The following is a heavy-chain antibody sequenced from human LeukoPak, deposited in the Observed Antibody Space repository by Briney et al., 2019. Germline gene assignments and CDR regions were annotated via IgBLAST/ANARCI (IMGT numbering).Heavy chain of an antibody. Sequence: GASVKVSCKASGYTFTSYDINWVRQATGQGLEWMGWMNPNSGNTGYAQKFQGRVTMTRNTSISTAYMELSSLRSEDTAVYYCARALAPLTRNYYYGMDVWGQGTTVTVSS. V-gene: IGHV1-8*01. J-gene: IGHJ6*02. D-gene: IGHD1-14*01. CDR2: MNPNSGNT. CDR3: ARALAPLTRNYYYGMDV. CDR1: GYTFTSYD.